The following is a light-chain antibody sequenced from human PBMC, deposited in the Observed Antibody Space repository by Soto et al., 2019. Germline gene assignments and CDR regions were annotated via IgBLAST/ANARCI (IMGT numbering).Light chain of an antibody. Sequence: SALTQPASVSGSPGQSITISCTGTSSDVGGYNYVSWYQQHPGKAPKLMIYDVSNRPSGVSNRFSGSKSGNTASLTISGLQAEDEADYYCSSYTTSNTRQIVFGTGTKLTVL. CDR3: SSYTTSNTRQIV. V-gene: IGLV2-14*01. CDR2: DVS. CDR1: SSDVGGYNY. J-gene: IGLJ1*01.